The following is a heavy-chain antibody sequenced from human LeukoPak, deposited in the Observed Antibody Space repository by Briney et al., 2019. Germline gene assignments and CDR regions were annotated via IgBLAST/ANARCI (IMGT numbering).Heavy chain of an antibody. CDR2: INHSGST. Sequence: SETLSLTCAVYGGSFSGYYWSWIRQPPGKGLEWLGEINHSGSTNYNPPLKSRVTISVDTSKNQFSLKLSSVTAADTAVYYCARGRRWLNRYFDLWGRGTLVTVSS. J-gene: IGHJ2*01. D-gene: IGHD2-15*01. V-gene: IGHV4-34*01. CDR1: GGSFSGYY. CDR3: ARGRRWLNRYFDL.